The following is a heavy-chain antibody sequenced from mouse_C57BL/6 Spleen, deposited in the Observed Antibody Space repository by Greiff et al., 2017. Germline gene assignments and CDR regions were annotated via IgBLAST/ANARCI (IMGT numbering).Heavy chain of an antibody. CDR1: GYTFTSYW. J-gene: IGHJ4*01. V-gene: IGHV1-69*01. CDR2: IDPSDSYT. CDR3: ARWGWVYYYAMDY. D-gene: IGHD3-3*01. Sequence: QVQLQQPGAELVMPGASVKLSCKASGYTFTSYWMHWVKQRPGQGLEWIGEIDPSDSYTNYNQKFKGKSTLTVDKSSSTAYMQLSSLTSEDSAVYYCARWGWVYYYAMDYWGQGTSVTVSS.